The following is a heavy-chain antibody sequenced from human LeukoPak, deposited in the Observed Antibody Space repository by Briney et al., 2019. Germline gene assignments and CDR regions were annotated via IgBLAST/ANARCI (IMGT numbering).Heavy chain of an antibody. CDR1: GFTVSNTN. CDR2: ISRTSSAV. V-gene: IGHV3-48*02. Sequence: PGGSLSLSFFASGFTVSNTNMKWVRQAPGKGLEWVSYISRTSSAVYYADSVKGRLTISRDNAKNSLFLQMNSLRDDDTAVYYCALEKETRLVLNAFDLWGQGTTVTVSS. D-gene: IGHD3-9*01. CDR3: ALEKETRLVLNAFDL. J-gene: IGHJ3*01.